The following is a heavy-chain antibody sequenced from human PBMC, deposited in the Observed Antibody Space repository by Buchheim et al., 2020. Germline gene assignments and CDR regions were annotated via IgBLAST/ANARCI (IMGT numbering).Heavy chain of an antibody. CDR2: IKSKTDGGTT. Sequence: EVQLVESGGGLVKPGGSLRLSCAASGFTFSNAWMIWVRQGPGKGLEWVGRIKSKTDGGTTDYAAPVKGRFTISRDDSKNTLYLQMNSLKTEDTAVYYCITVLVPAVNSGMDVWGQGTTVTVSS. D-gene: IGHD2-2*01. J-gene: IGHJ6*02. CDR3: ITVLVPAVNSGMDV. V-gene: IGHV3-15*01. CDR1: GFTFSNAW.